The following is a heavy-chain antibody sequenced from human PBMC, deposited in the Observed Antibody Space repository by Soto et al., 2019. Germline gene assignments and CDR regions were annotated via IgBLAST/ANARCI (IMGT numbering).Heavy chain of an antibody. CDR3: ARVTSGSYYLA. CDR1: GFTLSSNY. Sequence: GGSLRLFCAASGFTLSSNYMSWVRQAPGKGLEWVSVIYSGGSTYYADSVKGRFTISRDNSKNTLYLQLNSLRAEDTAVYYCARVTSGSYYLAWGQGTLVTVSS. CDR2: IYSGGST. J-gene: IGHJ5*02. V-gene: IGHV3-66*01. D-gene: IGHD1-26*01.